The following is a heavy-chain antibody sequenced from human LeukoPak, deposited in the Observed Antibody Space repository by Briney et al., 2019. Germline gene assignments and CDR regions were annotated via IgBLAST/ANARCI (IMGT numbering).Heavy chain of an antibody. D-gene: IGHD5-12*01. J-gene: IGHJ3*02. Sequence: PGGSLRLSCAASGFTFSSYSMNWVRQAPGKGLEWVSYISSSSSTIYYADSVKGRFTISRDNAKNSLYLQMNSLRAEDTAVYYCAKDPYYVDIVATIAAFDIWGQGTMVTVSS. CDR1: GFTFSSYS. CDR2: ISSSSSTI. CDR3: AKDPYYVDIVATIAAFDI. V-gene: IGHV3-48*04.